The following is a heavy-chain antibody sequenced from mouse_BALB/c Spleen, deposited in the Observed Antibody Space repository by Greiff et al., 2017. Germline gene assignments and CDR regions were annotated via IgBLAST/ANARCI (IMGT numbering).Heavy chain of an antibody. CDR2: IYPGDGDT. D-gene: IGHD2-1*01. CDR3: ARRGNYVHFDY. J-gene: IGHJ2*01. V-gene: IGHV1-80*01. Sequence: VQLQESGAELVRPGSSVKISCKASGYAFSSYWMNWVKQRPGQGLEWIGQIYPGDGDTNYNGKFKGKATLTADKSSSTAYMQLSSLTSEDSAVYFCARRGNYVHFDYWGQGTTLTVSS. CDR1: GYAFSSYW.